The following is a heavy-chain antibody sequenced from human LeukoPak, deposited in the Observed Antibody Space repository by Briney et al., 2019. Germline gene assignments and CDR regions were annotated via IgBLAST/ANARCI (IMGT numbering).Heavy chain of an antibody. J-gene: IGHJ6*03. Sequence: PSETLSLTCSVSGGSISGYYWSWIRQPAGKGLEWIGYIYYSGSTNYNPSLKSRVTISVDTSKNQFSLKLSSVTAADTAVYYCARGRYYYYYYYYMDVWGKGTTVTVSS. CDR2: IYYSGST. V-gene: IGHV4-59*01. CDR3: ARGRYYYYYYYYMDV. CDR1: GGSISGYY. D-gene: IGHD5-18*01.